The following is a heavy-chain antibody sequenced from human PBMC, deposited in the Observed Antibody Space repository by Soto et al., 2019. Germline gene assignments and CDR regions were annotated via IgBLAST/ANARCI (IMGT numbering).Heavy chain of an antibody. V-gene: IGHV3-23*01. D-gene: IGHD3-3*01. CDR1: GFTFSSYA. J-gene: IGHJ4*02. Sequence: EVQLLESGGGLVQPGGSLRLSCAASGFTFSSYAMSWVRQAPGKGLEWVSAISGSGGSTYYADSVKGRFTISRENSKNTLYLQMNSLRAEDTAVYYCAKDFATMYYDFWSGYYKGSYWGQGTLVTVSS. CDR3: AKDFATMYYDFWSGYYKGSY. CDR2: ISGSGGST.